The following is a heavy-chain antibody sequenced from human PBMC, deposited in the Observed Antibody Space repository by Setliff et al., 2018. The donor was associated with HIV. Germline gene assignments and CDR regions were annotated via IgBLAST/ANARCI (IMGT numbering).Heavy chain of an antibody. CDR3: ARTFNSGYLSYAFDI. Sequence: PSETLSLTCSVSGGSVTSGGGYYWSWIRQLPGKGLEWIGYIYYSGNTNYSPSLKSRVTISVDTSKNQFSLKLSSVTAADTAVYYCARTFNSGYLSYAFDIWGQGTMVTVSS. V-gene: IGHV4-61*08. CDR2: IYYSGNT. D-gene: IGHD3-22*01. J-gene: IGHJ3*02. CDR1: GGSVTSGGGYY.